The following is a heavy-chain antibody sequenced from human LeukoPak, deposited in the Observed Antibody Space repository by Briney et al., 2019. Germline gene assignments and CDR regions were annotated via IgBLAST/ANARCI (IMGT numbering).Heavy chain of an antibody. D-gene: IGHD3-22*01. J-gene: IGHJ4*02. CDR2: INPNSGGT. CDR3: ARVLLSYYYDSSGYYLEQTRMLYYFDY. V-gene: IGHV1-2*02. Sequence: ASVKVSCKASGYTFTGYYMHWVRQAPGQGLEWMGWINPNSGGTNYAQKFQGRVTMTRDTSISTAYMELSRLRSDDTAVYYCARVLLSYYYDSSGYYLEQTRMLYYFDYWGQGTLVTVSS. CDR1: GYTFTGYY.